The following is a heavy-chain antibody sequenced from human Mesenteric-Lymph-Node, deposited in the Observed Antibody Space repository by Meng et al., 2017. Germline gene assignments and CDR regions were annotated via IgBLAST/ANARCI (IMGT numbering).Heavy chain of an antibody. Sequence: GGSLRLSCAASGFSFNNHEMNWVRQAPGKGLEWISYISLIGSTIYYADSVKDRFIISRDNAKNSLFLQMNSLRAEDTAMYYCVRDDYNSGPGYFDTWGPG. D-gene: IGHD3-22*01. CDR3: VRDDYNSGPGYFDT. CDR2: ISLIGSTI. CDR1: GFSFNNHE. V-gene: IGHV3-48*03. J-gene: IGHJ5*02.